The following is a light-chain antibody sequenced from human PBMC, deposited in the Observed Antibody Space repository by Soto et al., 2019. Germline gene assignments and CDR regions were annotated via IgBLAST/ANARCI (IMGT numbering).Light chain of an antibody. CDR3: QQYDRSTGLI. V-gene: IGKV3-20*01. Sequence: EILLTQSPGTLSLSPGERATLSCRASQNFTITYLAWYQQKPGQAPRFVIYGVSSRAIGIPDRFSGSGSGTDFTLTISRLEPEDFAVYYCQQYDRSTGLIFGGGTKVEIK. CDR1: QNFTITY. J-gene: IGKJ4*01. CDR2: GVS.